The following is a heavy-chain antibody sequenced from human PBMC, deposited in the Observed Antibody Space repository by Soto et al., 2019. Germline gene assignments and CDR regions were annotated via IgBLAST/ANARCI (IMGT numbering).Heavy chain of an antibody. Sequence: LVASGGGLVQPGGSLRLSCSASGFTLSDYELHWVRQAPGKGLEWVSYISTRGSTIYYADSVKGRFTISRDNAKNSLYLEVNRLRPEDTGVYYCARVRAGAANGYYGMDVWGQGTTVTVSS. CDR3: ARVRAGAANGYYGMDV. V-gene: IGHV3-48*03. J-gene: IGHJ6*02. CDR1: GFTLSDYE. D-gene: IGHD1-26*01. CDR2: ISTRGSTI.